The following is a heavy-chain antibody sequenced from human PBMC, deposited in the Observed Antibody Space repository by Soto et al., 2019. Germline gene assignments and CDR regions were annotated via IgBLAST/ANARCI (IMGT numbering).Heavy chain of an antibody. CDR1: GFTFSSYS. J-gene: IGHJ5*02. D-gene: IGHD6-19*01. CDR2: ISSSSSTI. Sequence: EVQLVESGGGLVQPGGSLRLSCAASGFTFSSYSMNWVRQAPGKGLEWVSYISSSSSTIYYADSVKGRFTISRDNAMNSLYLQMNSLRDEDTAVYYCARERAVGIAVALNWFDPWGQGTLVTVSS. V-gene: IGHV3-48*02. CDR3: ARERAVGIAVALNWFDP.